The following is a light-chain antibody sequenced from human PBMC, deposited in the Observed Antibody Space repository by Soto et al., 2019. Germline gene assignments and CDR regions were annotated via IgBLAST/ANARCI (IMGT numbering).Light chain of an antibody. V-gene: IGKV1-39*01. J-gene: IGKJ2*01. CDR2: AAS. Sequence: DTQRTRSPSSLSPSLEARATFVARQSQTIRAFLSGYQQKPGKAPNLLIYAASSLQSGVPSRFSGSGSGTDFTLTISSLQPEDFATYYCQQSYSTPRTFGQGTKLEIK. CDR3: QQSYSTPRT. CDR1: QTIRAF.